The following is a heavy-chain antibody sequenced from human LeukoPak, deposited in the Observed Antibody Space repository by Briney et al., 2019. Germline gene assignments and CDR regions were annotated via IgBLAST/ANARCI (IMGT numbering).Heavy chain of an antibody. Sequence: PSETLSLTCAVYGGSFSGYYWSWLRQPPGKGLEWPGEINHSGSTNYNPSLKSRVTISVDTSKNQFSLKLSSVTAADTAVYYCARLNRYCSGGSCYDYWGQGTLVTVSS. V-gene: IGHV4-34*01. CDR3: ARLNRYCSGGSCYDY. CDR2: INHSGST. J-gene: IGHJ4*02. D-gene: IGHD2-15*01. CDR1: GGSFSGYY.